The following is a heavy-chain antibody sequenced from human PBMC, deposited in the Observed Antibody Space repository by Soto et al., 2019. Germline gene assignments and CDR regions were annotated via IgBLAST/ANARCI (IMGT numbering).Heavy chain of an antibody. V-gene: IGHV3-11*01. CDR2: ISSSGITI. J-gene: IGHJ4*02. CDR3: ARDQPKYNWNEGLDY. Sequence: QVQLVESGGGLVKPGGSLRLSCAASGFTFSDYYMTWIRQAPGQGLQWVSVISSSGITIYYGDSVKGRFTISRDNAKNSLYLQMDSLRAEDTAIYYCARDQPKYNWNEGLDYWGQGTLVTVSS. D-gene: IGHD1-20*01. CDR1: GFTFSDYY.